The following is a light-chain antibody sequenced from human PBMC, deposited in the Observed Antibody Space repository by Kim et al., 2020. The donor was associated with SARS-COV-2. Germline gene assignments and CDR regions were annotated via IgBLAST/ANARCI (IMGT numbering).Light chain of an antibody. CDR1: SSNIGAGYD. V-gene: IGLV1-40*01. Sequence: RFTISCTGSSSNIGAGYDVHWYQQLPGTAPKLLIYGNSNRPSGVPDRFSGSKSGTSASLAITGLQAEDEADYYCQSYDSSLSGPWVFGGGTQLTVL. J-gene: IGLJ3*02. CDR2: GNS. CDR3: QSYDSSLSGPWV.